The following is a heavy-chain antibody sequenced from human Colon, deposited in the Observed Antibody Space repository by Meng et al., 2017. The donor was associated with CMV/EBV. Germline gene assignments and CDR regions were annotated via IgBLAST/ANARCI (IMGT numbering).Heavy chain of an antibody. CDR1: GFTFSNSW. V-gene: IGHV3-74*01. J-gene: IGHJ6*02. Sequence: GGSLRLSCAASGFTFSNSWMHWVRQGPGKGLLWVSRINPDGSSTSYADSVKGRFTISRDNAKNSLYLQMNSLRAEDTAVYYCAGKGWFNYYYYGMDVWGQGTTVTVSS. CDR2: INPDGSST. CDR3: AGKGWFNYYYYGMDV. D-gene: IGHD3-10*01.